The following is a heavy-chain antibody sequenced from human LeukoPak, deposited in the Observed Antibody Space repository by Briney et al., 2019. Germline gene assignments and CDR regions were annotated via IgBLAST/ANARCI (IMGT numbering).Heavy chain of an antibody. Sequence: SETLSLTCTVSGGSISSSSYYWGWIRQPPGKGLEWIGSIYYSGSTYYNPSLKSRVTISVDTSKNQFSLKLSSVTAADTAVYYCARVGDYALRDWGQGTLVTVSS. CDR3: ARVGDYALRD. CDR2: IYYSGST. D-gene: IGHD3-16*01. J-gene: IGHJ4*02. V-gene: IGHV4-39*07. CDR1: GGSISSSSYY.